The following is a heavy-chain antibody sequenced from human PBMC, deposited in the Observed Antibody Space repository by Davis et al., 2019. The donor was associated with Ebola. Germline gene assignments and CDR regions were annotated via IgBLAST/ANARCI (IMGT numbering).Heavy chain of an antibody. Sequence: GGSLRLSCAASGFTFSSYGMHWVRQAPGKGLEWVAVIWYDGSNKYYADSVKGRFTISRDNSKNTLYLQMNSLRAEDTAVYYCARDPRRQLGHYYYYGMDVWGQGTTVTVSS. CDR3: ARDPRRQLGHYYYYGMDV. CDR1: GFTFSSYG. V-gene: IGHV3-33*01. CDR2: IWYDGSNK. J-gene: IGHJ6*02. D-gene: IGHD6-6*01.